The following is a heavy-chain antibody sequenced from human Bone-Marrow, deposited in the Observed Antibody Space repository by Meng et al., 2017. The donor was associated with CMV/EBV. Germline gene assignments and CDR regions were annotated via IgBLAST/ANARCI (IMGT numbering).Heavy chain of an antibody. D-gene: IGHD2-2*01. Sequence: ASVKISCKASGYTFTSYGISWVRQAPGQGLEWMGWISAYNGNTNYAQKLQGRVTMTTDTSTSTAYMELRSLRSDDTAVYYCARDSGPIVVVPTSRSHPWFDPWGQGTLVTVPS. CDR2: ISAYNGNT. J-gene: IGHJ5*02. CDR1: GYTFTSYG. V-gene: IGHV1-18*01. CDR3: ARDSGPIVVVPTSRSHPWFDP.